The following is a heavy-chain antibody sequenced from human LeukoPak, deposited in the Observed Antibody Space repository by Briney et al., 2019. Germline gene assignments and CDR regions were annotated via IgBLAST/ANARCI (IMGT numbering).Heavy chain of an antibody. J-gene: IGHJ5*02. CDR2: IYYSGST. V-gene: IGHV4-59*01. CDR1: GGSISSYY. Sequence: SETLSLTCTVFGGSISSYYWSWIRQPPGKGLEWIGYIYYSGSTNYNPSLKSRVTISVDTSKNQFSLKLSSVTAADTAVYYCARIAWSSGWDNWFDPWGQGTLVTVSS. CDR3: ARIAWSSGWDNWFDP. D-gene: IGHD6-19*01.